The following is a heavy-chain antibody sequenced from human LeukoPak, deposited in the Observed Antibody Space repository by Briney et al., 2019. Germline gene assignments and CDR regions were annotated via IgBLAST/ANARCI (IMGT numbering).Heavy chain of an antibody. D-gene: IGHD2-15*01. J-gene: IGHJ4*02. CDR1: GGTFSSYA. CDR3: ARSIVVVVAATGFDY. V-gene: IGHV1-69*05. Sequence: ASVKVSCKASGGTFSSYAISWVRQAPGQGLEWMGGIIPISGTANYAQKFQGRVTITTDESTSTAYMELSSLRSEDTAVYYCARSIVVVVAATGFDYWGQGTLVTVSS. CDR2: IIPISGTA.